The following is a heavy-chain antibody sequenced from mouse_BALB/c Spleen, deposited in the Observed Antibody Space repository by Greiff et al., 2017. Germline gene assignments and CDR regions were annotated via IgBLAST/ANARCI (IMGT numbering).Heavy chain of an antibody. CDR1: GFTFTDYY. CDR3: ARDTSYDYPYYFDY. D-gene: IGHD2-4*01. Sequence: EVKLVESGGGLVQPGGSLRLSCATSGFTFTDYYMSWVRQPPGKALEWLGFIRNKANGYTTEYSASVKGRFTISRDNSQSILYLQMNTLRAEDSATYYCARDTSYDYPYYFDYWGQGTTLTVSS. J-gene: IGHJ2*01. V-gene: IGHV7-3*02. CDR2: IRNKANGYTT.